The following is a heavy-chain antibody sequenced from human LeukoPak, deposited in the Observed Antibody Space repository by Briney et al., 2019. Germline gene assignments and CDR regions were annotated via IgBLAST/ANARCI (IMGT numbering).Heavy chain of an antibody. Sequence: PGGSLRLSCAASGFTFSGSAMHWVRQASGKGLEWVGRIRSKANSYATAYAASVKGRITISKDDKNTTAYQQMNRRKAEDTAVYCGTIHVYGWSSYHQVSGDDWGQGTLVTVSS. CDR3: TIHVYGWSSYHQVSGDD. CDR2: IRSKANSYAT. V-gene: IGHV3-73*01. D-gene: IGHD3-10*01. CDR1: GFTFSGSA. J-gene: IGHJ4*02.